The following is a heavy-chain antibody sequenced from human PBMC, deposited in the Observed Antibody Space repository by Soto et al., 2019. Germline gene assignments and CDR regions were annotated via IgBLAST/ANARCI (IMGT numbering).Heavy chain of an antibody. CDR3: ARRSGTYYDFWSDLDV. CDR2: IYPGDSDT. CDR1: GYSFTSYW. D-gene: IGHD3-3*01. J-gene: IGHJ6*02. Sequence: GESLKISCKGSGYSFTSYWIGWVRQMPGKGLEWMGIIYPGDSDTRYSPSFQGQVTISADKSISTAYLQWSSLKASDTAMYYCARRSGTYYDFWSDLDVWGQGTTVTVSS. V-gene: IGHV5-51*01.